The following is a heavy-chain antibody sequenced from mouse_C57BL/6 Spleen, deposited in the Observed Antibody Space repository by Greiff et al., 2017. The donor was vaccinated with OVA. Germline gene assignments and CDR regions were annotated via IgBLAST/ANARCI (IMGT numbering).Heavy chain of an antibody. J-gene: IGHJ2*01. Sequence: VQGVESGPELVKPGASVKISCKASGYAFSSSWMNWVKQRPGKGLEWIGRIYPGDGDTNYNGKFKGKATLTADKSSSTAYMQLSSLTSEDSAVYFCASLTGTIDYWGQGTTRTVSS. CDR3: ASLTGTIDY. CDR2: IYPGDGDT. CDR1: GYAFSSSW. D-gene: IGHD4-1*01. V-gene: IGHV1-82*01.